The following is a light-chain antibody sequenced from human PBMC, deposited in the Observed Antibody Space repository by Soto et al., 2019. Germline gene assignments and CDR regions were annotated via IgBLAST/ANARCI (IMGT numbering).Light chain of an antibody. CDR2: GAS. CDR3: QQYGSSPGFT. V-gene: IGKV3-20*01. Sequence: EIVLTQSPGTLSLSPGERATLSCRASQSVSSSYLAWYQQKPGQAPRLLIYGASSRATGIPDRFSGSGSGTDFTLTISRLESEDFAVYYCQQYGSSPGFTFGRGTKVDIK. J-gene: IGKJ3*01. CDR1: QSVSSSY.